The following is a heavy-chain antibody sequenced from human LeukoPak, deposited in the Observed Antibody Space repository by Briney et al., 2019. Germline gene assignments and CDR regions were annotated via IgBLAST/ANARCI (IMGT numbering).Heavy chain of an antibody. CDR3: ARGGGFKTDY. CDR1: PFNFNTYW. D-gene: IGHD3-10*01. CDR2: IKQDGTDE. Sequence: AGTLRLSCAASPFNFNTYWMTWVRQAPGKELEGLASIKQDGTDEYYVDSVRGRFTIARDNAKNSLYLQMNSLGDEDTAVYYCARGGGFKTDYWGQGILVTVSS. J-gene: IGHJ4*02. V-gene: IGHV3-7*04.